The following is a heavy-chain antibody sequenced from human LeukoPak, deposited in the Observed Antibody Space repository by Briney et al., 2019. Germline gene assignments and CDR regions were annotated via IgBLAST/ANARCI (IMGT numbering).Heavy chain of an antibody. J-gene: IGHJ4*02. D-gene: IGHD6-19*01. V-gene: IGHV3-21*01. Sequence: AGGSLRLSCAASGFTFSSYSMNWVRQAPGKGREWVSSISSSSSYIYYADSVKGRFTISRDNAKNSLYLQMNSLRAEDTAVYYCARMAGTANFDYWGQGTLVTVSS. CDR2: ISSSSSYI. CDR1: GFTFSSYS. CDR3: ARMAGTANFDY.